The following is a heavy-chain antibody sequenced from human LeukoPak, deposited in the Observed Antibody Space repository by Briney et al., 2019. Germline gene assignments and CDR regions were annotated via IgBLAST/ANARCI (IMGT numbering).Heavy chain of an antibody. Sequence: RRSLRLSCAASGFTFDDYAKHWVRQAPGKGLEWVSGISWNSGTIGYADSVKGRFTISRDNAKNSLYLQMNSLRAEDTALYYCAKDADSSGYYGMDVWGQGTTATVS. J-gene: IGHJ6*02. CDR3: AKDADSSGYYGMDV. CDR1: GFTFDDYA. CDR2: ISWNSGTI. D-gene: IGHD3-22*01. V-gene: IGHV3-9*01.